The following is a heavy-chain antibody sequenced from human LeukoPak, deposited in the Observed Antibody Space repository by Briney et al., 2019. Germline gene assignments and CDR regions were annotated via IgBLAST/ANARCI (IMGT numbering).Heavy chain of an antibody. V-gene: IGHV1-46*01. D-gene: IGHD3-22*01. J-gene: IGHJ3*02. Sequence: ASVKVSFKASGYTFTSYYMHWVRQAPGQGLEWMGIINPSGGSTSYAQKFQGRVIMTRDTSTSTVYMELSSLRSEDTAVYYCARVKPNYYDSSAYGTFDIWGQGTMVTVSS. CDR1: GYTFTSYY. CDR2: INPSGGST. CDR3: ARVKPNYYDSSAYGTFDI.